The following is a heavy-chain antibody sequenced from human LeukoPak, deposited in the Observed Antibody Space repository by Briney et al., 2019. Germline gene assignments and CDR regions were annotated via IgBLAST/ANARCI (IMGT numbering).Heavy chain of an antibody. CDR3: AKGGRDYGSGSYSTFYYYYYMDV. CDR2: IRYDGSNK. Sequence: PGGSLRLSCAASGFTFSSYGMHWVRQAPGKGLEWVAFIRYDGSNKYYADSVKGRFTISRDNSKNTLYLQMNSLRAEDTAVYYCAKGGRDYGSGSYSTFYYYYYMDVWGKGTTVTVSS. CDR1: GFTFSSYG. D-gene: IGHD3-10*01. V-gene: IGHV3-30*02. J-gene: IGHJ6*03.